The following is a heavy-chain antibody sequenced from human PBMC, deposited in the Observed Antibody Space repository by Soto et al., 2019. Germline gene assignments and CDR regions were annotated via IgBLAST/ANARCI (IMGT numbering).Heavy chain of an antibody. V-gene: IGHV3-30-3*01. Sequence: QVQLVESGGGVVQPGRSLRLSCAASGFTFSSYAMHWVRQAPGKGLEWVAVISYDGSNKYYADSVKGRFTISRDNSKNTLYLQMNSLRAADTAVYYCARDSSYSPKYYFDYWGQGTLVTVSS. CDR3: ARDSSYSPKYYFDY. D-gene: IGHD2-21*01. CDR2: ISYDGSNK. CDR1: GFTFSSYA. J-gene: IGHJ4*02.